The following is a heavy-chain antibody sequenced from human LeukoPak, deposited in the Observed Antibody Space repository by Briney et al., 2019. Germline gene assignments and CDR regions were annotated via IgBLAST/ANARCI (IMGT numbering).Heavy chain of an antibody. Sequence: GGSLRLSCAASGFTFSSYGMHWVRQAPGKGLEWVAVISYDGSNKYYADSVKGRFTISRDNSKNTLYLQMNSLRAEDTAVYYCAKDHDIYYMDVWGKGTTVTISS. D-gene: IGHD3-9*01. V-gene: IGHV3-30*18. J-gene: IGHJ6*03. CDR2: ISYDGSNK. CDR3: AKDHDIYYMDV. CDR1: GFTFSSYG.